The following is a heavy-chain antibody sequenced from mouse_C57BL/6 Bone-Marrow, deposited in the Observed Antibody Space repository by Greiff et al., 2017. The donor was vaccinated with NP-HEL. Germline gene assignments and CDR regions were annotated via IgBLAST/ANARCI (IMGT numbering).Heavy chain of an antibody. Sequence: EVKLQESGGGLVKPGGSLKLSCAASGFTFSDYGMHWVRQAPEKGLEWVAYISSGSSTIYYADTVKGRFTISRDNAKNTLFLQMTSLRSEDTAMYYCANHYYGSSSWYFDVWGTGTTVTVSS. J-gene: IGHJ1*03. V-gene: IGHV5-17*01. CDR2: ISSGSSTI. CDR1: GFTFSDYG. CDR3: ANHYYGSSSWYFDV. D-gene: IGHD1-1*01.